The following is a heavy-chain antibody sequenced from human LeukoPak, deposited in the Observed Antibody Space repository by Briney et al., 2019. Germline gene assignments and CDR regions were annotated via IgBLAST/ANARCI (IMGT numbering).Heavy chain of an antibody. V-gene: IGHV4-59*12. D-gene: IGHD4-17*01. J-gene: IGHJ4*02. CDR1: GASINNYY. CDR2: IYHSGST. Sequence: SETLSLTCTVSGASINNYYWIWIRQPPGKGLEWIGYIYHSGSTYYNPSLKSRVTISVDRSKNQFSLKLSSVTAADTAVYYCARTSDYEFDYWGQGTLVTVSS. CDR3: ARTSDYEFDY.